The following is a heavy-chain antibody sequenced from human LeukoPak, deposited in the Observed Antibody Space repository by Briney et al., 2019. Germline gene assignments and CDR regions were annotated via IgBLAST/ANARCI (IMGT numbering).Heavy chain of an antibody. CDR1: GFTFSNYW. J-gene: IGHJ4*02. CDR2: IKQDGNEI. D-gene: IGHD2-21*01. V-gene: IGHV3-7*02. Sequence: GGSLRLSCAASGFTFSNYWMTWVRQAPGKGLEWVANIKQDGNEIHYVDSVKGRFTVSRDNAKNSLYLQMNSLRDEDTAVYYCARQSLLDYWGQGTLVTVSS. CDR3: ARQSLLDY.